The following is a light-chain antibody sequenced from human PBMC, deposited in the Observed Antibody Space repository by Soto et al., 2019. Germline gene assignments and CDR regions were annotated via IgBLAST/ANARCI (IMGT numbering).Light chain of an antibody. CDR1: QTIGSW. Sequence: DIQMTQSPSTLSGSVGDRVTITCRASQTIGSWLAWYQQKPGKAPKLLIYKASTLKSGVPSRFSGSGSGTEFTLTISSLQPEDFATYYCQHYNSYPEAFGQGTRVDNK. CDR2: KAS. CDR3: QHYNSYPEA. J-gene: IGKJ1*01. V-gene: IGKV1-5*03.